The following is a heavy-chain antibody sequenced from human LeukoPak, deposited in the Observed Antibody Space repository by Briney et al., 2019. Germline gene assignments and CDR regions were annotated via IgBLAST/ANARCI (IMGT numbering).Heavy chain of an antibody. D-gene: IGHD2-2*01. CDR3: ARGTYCSSTSCPFDY. CDR2: ISSSSSYI. J-gene: IGHJ4*02. V-gene: IGHV3-21*01. Sequence: GGSPRLSCAASGFTFSSYSMNWVRQAPGKGLEWVSSISSSSSYIYYADSVKGRFTISRDNAKNSLYLQMNSLRAEDTAVYYCARGTYCSSTSCPFDYWGQGTLVTVSS. CDR1: GFTFSSYS.